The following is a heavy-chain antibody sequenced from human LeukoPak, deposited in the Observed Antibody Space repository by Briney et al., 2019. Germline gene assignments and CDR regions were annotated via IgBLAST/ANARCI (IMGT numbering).Heavy chain of an antibody. Sequence: GGSLRLSCAASGFTFSSYAMSWVRQMPGKGLEWMGIIYPGDSDTRYSPSFQGQVTISADKSISTAYLQWSSLKASDTAMYYCARGGSSWIYYYGMDVWGQGTTVTVSS. J-gene: IGHJ6*02. CDR3: ARGGSSWIYYYGMDV. CDR1: GFTFSSYA. CDR2: IYPGDSDT. D-gene: IGHD6-13*01. V-gene: IGHV5-51*01.